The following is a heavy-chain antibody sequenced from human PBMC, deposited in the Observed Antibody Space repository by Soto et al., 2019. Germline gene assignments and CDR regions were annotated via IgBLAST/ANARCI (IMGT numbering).Heavy chain of an antibody. Sequence: SETLSLTCTVSGGSISSYYWSWIRQPPGKGLEWIGYIYYSGSTNYNPSLKSRVTISVDTSKNQFSLKLSSVTAADTAVYSCARATLPGYCSGGSCHDYWGQGTLVTVSS. CDR1: GGSISSYY. V-gene: IGHV4-59*01. CDR2: IYYSGST. D-gene: IGHD2-15*01. CDR3: ARATLPGYCSGGSCHDY. J-gene: IGHJ4*02.